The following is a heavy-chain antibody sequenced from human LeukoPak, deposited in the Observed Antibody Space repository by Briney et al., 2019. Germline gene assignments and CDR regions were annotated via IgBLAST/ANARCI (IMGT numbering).Heavy chain of an antibody. CDR1: GGSISSYY. Sequence: SETLSLTCTVSGGSISSYYWSWLRQPPGKGLEWIGYIYYSGSTNYNPSLKSRVTISVDTSKNQFSLKLSSVTAADTAVYYCARGRSGSYYGMDVWGQGTTVTVSS. V-gene: IGHV4-59*01. D-gene: IGHD1-26*01. CDR2: IYYSGST. J-gene: IGHJ6*02. CDR3: ARGRSGSYYGMDV.